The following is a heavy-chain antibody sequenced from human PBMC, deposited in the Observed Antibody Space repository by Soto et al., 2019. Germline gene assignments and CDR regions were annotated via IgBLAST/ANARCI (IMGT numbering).Heavy chain of an antibody. CDR3: AKEEEYSSSWSSLEG. CDR2: ISGSGSST. J-gene: IGHJ4*02. D-gene: IGHD6-13*01. V-gene: IGHV3-23*01. Sequence: EVQLLESGGGLVQPGGSLRLSCAASGFTFSSYAMRWVRQAPGKGLEWVSAISGSGSSTYYADSVKGRFTISRDNSKNTLYLQRNSLRAEDTAVYYCAKEEEYSSSWSSLEGWGQGTLVTVSS. CDR1: GFTFSSYA.